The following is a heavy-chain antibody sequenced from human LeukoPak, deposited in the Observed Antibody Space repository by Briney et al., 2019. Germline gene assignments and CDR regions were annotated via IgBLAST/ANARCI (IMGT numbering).Heavy chain of an antibody. J-gene: IGHJ4*02. D-gene: IGHD5-12*01. CDR2: ISSNGGST. Sequence: GGSLRLSYSASGFTFSSYAMHWVRQAPGKGLEYVSSISSNGGSTYYADSVKGRFTISRDNSKNTLFLQMSSLRTEDTAVYYCASPYSGYDYNFDHWGQGTLVTVSS. V-gene: IGHV3-64D*06. CDR1: GFTFSSYA. CDR3: ASPYSGYDYNFDH.